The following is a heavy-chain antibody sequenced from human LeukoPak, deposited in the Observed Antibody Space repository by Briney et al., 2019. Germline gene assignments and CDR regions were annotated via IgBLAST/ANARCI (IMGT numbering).Heavy chain of an antibody. J-gene: IGHJ3*02. CDR3: ARELQDVFDI. CDR1: GGSISNYY. V-gene: IGHV4-59*01. CDR2: INNSGGT. D-gene: IGHD4-11*01. Sequence: PSETLSLTCIVSGGSISNYYWSWIRQPPGKGLEWIGYINNSGGTNYNPSLKSRVTISVDTSKNQFSLKLSSVTAADTAFYYCARELQDVFDIWGQGTMVTVSS.